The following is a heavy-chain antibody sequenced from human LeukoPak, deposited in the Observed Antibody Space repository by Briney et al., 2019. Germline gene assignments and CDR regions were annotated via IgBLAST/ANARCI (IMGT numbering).Heavy chain of an antibody. Sequence: GGSLRLYCAASGFTFDDYGMSWVRQAPGKGLEWVSGINWNGGSTGYADSVKGRFTISRDNAKNSLYLQVNSLRAEDTALYYCARGSSGYYDEHDCWGQGTLVTVSS. CDR3: ARGSSGYYDEHDC. D-gene: IGHD3-22*01. CDR2: INWNGGST. CDR1: GFTFDDYG. V-gene: IGHV3-20*04. J-gene: IGHJ4*02.